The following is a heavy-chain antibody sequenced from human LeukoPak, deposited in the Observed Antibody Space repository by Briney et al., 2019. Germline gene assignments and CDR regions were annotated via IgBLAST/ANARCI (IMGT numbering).Heavy chain of an antibody. V-gene: IGHV3-53*01. CDR3: ARGSGSLDY. J-gene: IGHJ4*02. CDR2: IYSGGTT. D-gene: IGHD6-19*01. Sequence: GGSLRLSCAASGFTFSSYSMNWVRQVPGKGLEWVSFIYSGGTTYYADSVKGRFTISRDSSRNTVYLQMNSLRAEDTAVYYCARGSGSLDYWGQGTLVTVSS. CDR1: GFTFSSYS.